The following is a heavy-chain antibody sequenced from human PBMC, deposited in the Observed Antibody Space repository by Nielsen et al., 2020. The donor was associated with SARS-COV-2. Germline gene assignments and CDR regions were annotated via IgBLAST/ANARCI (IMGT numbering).Heavy chain of an antibody. Sequence: GESLKISCAASGFTFDDYGMSWVRQAPGKGLEWVSGINWNGGSTGYADSVKGRFTISRDNSKNTLYLQMNSLRAEDTAVYYCARDMGGYLDYWGQGTLVTVSS. V-gene: IGHV3-20*04. J-gene: IGHJ4*02. CDR2: INWNGGST. CDR1: GFTFDDYG. D-gene: IGHD3-16*01. CDR3: ARDMGGYLDY.